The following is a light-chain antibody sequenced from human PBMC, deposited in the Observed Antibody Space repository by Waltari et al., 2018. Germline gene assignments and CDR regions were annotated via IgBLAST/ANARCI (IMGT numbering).Light chain of an antibody. V-gene: IGKV3-15*01. J-gene: IGKJ1*01. CDR3: QHHNNWPPRWT. CDR1: QRVSRK. Sequence: EIVMTQSPANLSVSPGERATLSCRASQRVSRKLAWYQQKPGQAPRLLSYVASTRATGVPARFSGSGSGPEYILTISSLQSEDFAVYYCQHHNNWPPRWTFGQGTKVEIK. CDR2: VAS.